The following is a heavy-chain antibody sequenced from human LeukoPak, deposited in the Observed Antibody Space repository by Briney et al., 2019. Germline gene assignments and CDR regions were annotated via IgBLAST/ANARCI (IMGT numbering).Heavy chain of an antibody. CDR1: GYTFTGYY. CDR2: INPNSGGT. J-gene: IGHJ4*02. Sequence: ASVKVSGKASGYTFTGYYMHWVRQAPGQGLEWMGWINPNSGGTNYAQKFQGRVTMTRDTSISTAYMELSRLRSDDTAVYYCARGKVATILIFDYWGQGTLVTVSS. CDR3: ARGKVATILIFDY. V-gene: IGHV1-2*02. D-gene: IGHD5-12*01.